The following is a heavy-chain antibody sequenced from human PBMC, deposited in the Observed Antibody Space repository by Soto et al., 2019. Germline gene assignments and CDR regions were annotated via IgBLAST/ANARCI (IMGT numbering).Heavy chain of an antibody. Sequence: QVQLQESGPGLVKPSETLSLTCNVFGGSISNGYYYWSWIRQPPGKGLQYIGYIYYGGNTNYNPSRKSRLTMSIDRSATHFPLTLTSATAADTAVYYCARVSGHYYYGVDVWGQGTTVIVSS. CDR2: IYYGGNT. CDR3: ARVSGHYYYGVDV. J-gene: IGHJ6*02. CDR1: GGSISNGYYY. V-gene: IGHV4-30-4*01.